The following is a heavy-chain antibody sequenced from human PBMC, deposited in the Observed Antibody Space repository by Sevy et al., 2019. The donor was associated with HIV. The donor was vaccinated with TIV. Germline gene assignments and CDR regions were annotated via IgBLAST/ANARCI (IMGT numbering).Heavy chain of an antibody. CDR1: GFAFSDYFA. CDR2: ISYDESDK. V-gene: IGHV3-30-3*01. J-gene: IGHJ6*02. D-gene: IGHD4-17*01. CDR3: ARPRANYVDHYFFFAMDV. Sequence: GGSLRLSCAASGFAFSDYFAMHWVRHAPGKGLEWVALISYDESDKYYADSVKGRFTISRDNFKNTLYLQMNSLTTEDTAVYYCARPRANYVDHYFFFAMDVWGQGTTVTVSS.